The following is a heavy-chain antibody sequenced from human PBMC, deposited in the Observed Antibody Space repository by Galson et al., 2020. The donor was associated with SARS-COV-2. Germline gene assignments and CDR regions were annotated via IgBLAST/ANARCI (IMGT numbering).Heavy chain of an antibody. J-gene: IGHJ6*02. V-gene: IGHV4-39*01. CDR3: ARHAHYYNDMDV. Sequence: SETLSLTCSVSGGSISSNNYFWVWIRQPPGKGLERIGNIFYNLNTYYNPSLRRRVAISVDTSKNQFSLKVTSVTAADTGVYYCARHAHYYNDMDVWGQGTTVTVSS. CDR2: IFYNLNT. CDR1: GGSISSNNYF.